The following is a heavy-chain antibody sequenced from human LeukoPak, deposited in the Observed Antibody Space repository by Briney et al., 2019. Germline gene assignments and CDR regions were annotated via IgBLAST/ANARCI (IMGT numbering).Heavy chain of an antibody. CDR3: VKDEYDGSAYYLVAG. J-gene: IGHJ4*02. D-gene: IGHD3-10*01. CDR2: IRSNGGFT. Sequence: GGSLRLSCSASGFTFSSYSMHWVRQAPRKGLEHVSAIRSNGGFTYYADSVKGRFTISRDNSKNTLYLQMSSLRAEDTAVYYCVKDEYDGSAYYLVAGWGQGTLVTVSS. V-gene: IGHV3-64D*06. CDR1: GFTFSSYS.